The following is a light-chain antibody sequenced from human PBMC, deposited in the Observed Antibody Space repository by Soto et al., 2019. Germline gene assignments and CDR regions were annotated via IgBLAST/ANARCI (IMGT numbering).Light chain of an antibody. V-gene: IGLV2-23*02. CDR3: CSYAGSTTLYV. CDR1: SSDVGTYDL. CDR2: DVS. J-gene: IGLJ1*01. Sequence: QSALTQPASVSGSPGQSITISCTGTSSDVGTYDLVSWYQQYPGKAPKLLIYDVSKRPSGVFDRFSGSKSGSTASLTISGLQAEDEAEYYCCSYAGSTTLYVFGSGTKVTVL.